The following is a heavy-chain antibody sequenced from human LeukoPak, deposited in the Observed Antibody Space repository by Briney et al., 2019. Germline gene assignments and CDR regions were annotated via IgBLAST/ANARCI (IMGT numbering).Heavy chain of an antibody. J-gene: IGHJ5*02. CDR3: AKVPDLWSEVNWFDP. Sequence: PGGSLRLSCAASGFTFSSYAMSWVRQAPGKGLEWVSAISGSGGSTYYADSVKGRFTISRDNSKNTLYLQMNSLRAEDTAVYYCAKVPDLWSEVNWFDPWGQGTLVTVSS. CDR2: ISGSGGST. D-gene: IGHD3-10*01. CDR1: GFTFSSYA. V-gene: IGHV3-23*01.